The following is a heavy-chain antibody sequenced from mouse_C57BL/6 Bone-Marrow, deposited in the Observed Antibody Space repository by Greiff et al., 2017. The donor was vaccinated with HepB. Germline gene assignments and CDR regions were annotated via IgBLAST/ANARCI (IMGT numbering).Heavy chain of an antibody. D-gene: IGHD2-12*01. CDR3: ARRAGYSRYFDY. J-gene: IGHJ2*01. CDR1: GFTFSDYY. Sequence: EVQLVESGGGLVQPGGSLKLSCAASGFTFSDYYMYWVRQTPEKRLEWVAYISNGGGSTYYPDTVKGRFTISRDNAKNTLYLQMIRLKSEDTAMYYCARRAGYSRYFDYWGQGTTLTVSS. CDR2: ISNGGGST. V-gene: IGHV5-12*01.